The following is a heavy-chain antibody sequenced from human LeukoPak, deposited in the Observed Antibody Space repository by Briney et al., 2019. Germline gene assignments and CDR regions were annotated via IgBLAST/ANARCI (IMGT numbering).Heavy chain of an antibody. CDR1: GFIFSSYW. CDR2: IKLDGSER. J-gene: IGHJ4*02. Sequence: GGSLRLSCAASGFIFSSYWMTWVRQAPGKGLEWVASIKLDGSERDYVDSVKGRFTISRDNARNSLYLQMNSLRAEDTAVYYCARGGFGEAVDYWGQGTLVTVSS. D-gene: IGHD3-10*01. V-gene: IGHV3-7*01. CDR3: ARGGFGEAVDY.